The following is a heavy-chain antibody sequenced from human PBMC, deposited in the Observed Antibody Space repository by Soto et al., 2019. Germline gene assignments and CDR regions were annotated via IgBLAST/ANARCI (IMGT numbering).Heavy chain of an antibody. CDR1: GFTFSGHW. D-gene: IGHD2-2*01. CDR2: ITTDGGSS. CDR3: AREAGYCSRTSCYRRAFDT. Sequence: EVQLVESGGDLVQPGGSLRLSCAASGFTFSGHWMHWVRQVPGKGLEWVSRITTDGGSSAYADSVKGRFTISRDNAKNTLYQQMNGLRADDTAVYYCAREAGYCSRTSCYRRAFDTWSQGTTVTVSS. J-gene: IGHJ3*02. V-gene: IGHV3-74*03.